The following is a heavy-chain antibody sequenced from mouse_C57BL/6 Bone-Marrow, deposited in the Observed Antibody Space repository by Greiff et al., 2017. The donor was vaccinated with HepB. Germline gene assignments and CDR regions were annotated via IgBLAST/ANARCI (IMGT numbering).Heavy chain of an antibody. CDR3: ARSPFYDYDVEYFDY. V-gene: IGHV1-26*01. D-gene: IGHD2-4*01. Sequence: VQLQQSGPELVKPGASVKISCKASGYTFTDYYMNWVKQSHGKSLEWIGDINPNNGGTSYNQKFKGKATLTVDKSSSTAYMELRSLTSEDYAVYYCARSPFYDYDVEYFDYWGQGTTLTVSS. CDR1: GYTFTDYY. J-gene: IGHJ2*01. CDR2: INPNNGGT.